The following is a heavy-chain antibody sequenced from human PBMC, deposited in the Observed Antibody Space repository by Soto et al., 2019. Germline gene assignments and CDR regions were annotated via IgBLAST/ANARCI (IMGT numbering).Heavy chain of an antibody. V-gene: IGHV3-33*01. Sequence: GGSLILSCTTSGFTFSSYTMHWVRQAPGKGLEWVALIWYDGSHQEYVESVKGRFTISRDNSRRTLYLQMNSLRAEDTALYYCARGGDIVTTTRYFDYWGQGTLVT. D-gene: IGHD2-15*01. CDR2: IWYDGSHQ. CDR1: GFTFSSYT. J-gene: IGHJ4*01. CDR3: ARGGDIVTTTRYFDY.